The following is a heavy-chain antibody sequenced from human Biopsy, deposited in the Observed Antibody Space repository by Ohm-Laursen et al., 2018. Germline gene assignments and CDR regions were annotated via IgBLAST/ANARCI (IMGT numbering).Heavy chain of an antibody. CDR1: GASISSYY. J-gene: IGHJ2*01. D-gene: IGHD3-22*01. CDR3: ARDRGYYSDRTVPGYFDL. CDR2: VYHTGST. V-gene: IGHV4-59*01. Sequence: SQTLSLTCPVSGASISSYYWSWIRQPPGKGLQWIGYVYHTGSTDYNPSLQSRVTISVDTSTNHFSLRLRSVTPADTAIYYCARDRGYYSDRTVPGYFDLWGRGTLVTVSS.